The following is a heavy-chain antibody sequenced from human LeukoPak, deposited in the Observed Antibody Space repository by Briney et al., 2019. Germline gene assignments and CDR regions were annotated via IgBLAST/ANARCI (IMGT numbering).Heavy chain of an antibody. Sequence: GRSLRLSCAASGFAFSNYAMHWVRQAPGKGLEWVAVILYGGSKKYYADSVRGRFTISRDNFENTLYLQMDSLTAEDTAVYYCARKSSGGSGSYYYYYMDVWGKGTTVTISS. CDR3: ARKSSGGSGSYYYYYMDV. CDR1: GFAFSNYA. V-gene: IGHV3-30*03. CDR2: ILYGGSKK. J-gene: IGHJ6*03. D-gene: IGHD3-10*01.